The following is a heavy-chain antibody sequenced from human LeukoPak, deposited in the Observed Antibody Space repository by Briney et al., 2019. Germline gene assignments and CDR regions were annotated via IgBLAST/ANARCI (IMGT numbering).Heavy chain of an antibody. Sequence: GGSLRLSCAASGFTFSSYWMNWARQAPGKGLEWVASINHNGNVNYYVDSVKGRFTISRDNAKNSLYLQMNSQTDEDTAVYYCAREPPGNYDSSGYYYAYFDRWGQGTLVTVSS. CDR2: INHNGNVN. D-gene: IGHD3-22*01. CDR1: GFTFSSYW. CDR3: AREPPGNYDSSGYYYAYFDR. V-gene: IGHV3-7*01. J-gene: IGHJ4*02.